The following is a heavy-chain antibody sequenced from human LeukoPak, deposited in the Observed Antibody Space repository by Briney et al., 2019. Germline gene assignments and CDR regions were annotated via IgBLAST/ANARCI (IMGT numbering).Heavy chain of an antibody. Sequence: SETLSLTCTVSGGSISSYYWSWIRQPAGKGLEWIGRIYTSGSTNYNPSLKSRVTMSVDTSKNQFSLKLSSVTAADTAVYYCARVYGDLERYWFDPWGQGTLVTVSS. J-gene: IGHJ5*02. CDR2: IYTSGST. V-gene: IGHV4-4*07. D-gene: IGHD4-17*01. CDR1: GGSISSYY. CDR3: ARVYGDLERYWFDP.